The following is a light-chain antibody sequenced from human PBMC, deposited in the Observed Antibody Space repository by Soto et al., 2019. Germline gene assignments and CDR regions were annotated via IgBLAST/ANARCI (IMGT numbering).Light chain of an antibody. CDR3: TSYTSSTPFYV. Sequence: QSALTQPASVSGSPGQSIAISCTGVRTDVDGYDYVSWYQQHPGQATQLKNYDVYKRPSGISHRFSGSKTGETASLTISGFQAEDEADYYCTSYTSSTPFYVFGTGTKVTVL. V-gene: IGLV2-14*03. CDR2: DVY. CDR1: RTDVDGYDY. J-gene: IGLJ1*01.